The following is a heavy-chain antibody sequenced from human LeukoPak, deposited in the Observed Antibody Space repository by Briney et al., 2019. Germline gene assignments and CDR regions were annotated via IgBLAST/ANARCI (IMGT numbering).Heavy chain of an antibody. V-gene: IGHV1-69*06. Sequence: GASVSVSCTASGGTFTMYAISGVRQAPGQGGGRRGGIIPILGTANYAQKFRGGVTINADKSRSTAYMELSSLRSEDTAVYYCARGWSPFDPWGQGTLVTVSS. D-gene: IGHD6-13*01. J-gene: IGHJ5*02. CDR3: ARGWSPFDP. CDR1: GGTFTMYA. CDR2: IIPILGTA.